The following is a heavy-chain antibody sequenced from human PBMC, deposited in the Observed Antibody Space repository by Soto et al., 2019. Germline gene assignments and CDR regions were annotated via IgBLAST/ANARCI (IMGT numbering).Heavy chain of an antibody. CDR1: GGSISSYY. Sequence: SETLSLTWTVSGGSISSYYWSWIRQPPGKGLEWIGYIYYSGSTNYNPSLKSRVTISVDTSKNQFSLKLSSVTAADTAVYYCARGLLRFLEWLPDSWFDPWGQGTLVTVS. CDR2: IYYSGST. D-gene: IGHD3-3*01. V-gene: IGHV4-59*01. CDR3: ARGLLRFLEWLPDSWFDP. J-gene: IGHJ5*02.